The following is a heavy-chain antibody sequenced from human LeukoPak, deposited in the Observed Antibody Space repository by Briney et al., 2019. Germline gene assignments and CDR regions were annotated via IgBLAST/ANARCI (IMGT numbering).Heavy chain of an antibody. Sequence: KPSETLSLTCTVSGGSINNYYWSWIRQPPGKGLEWIGYIYYTGRTNYNPSLKSRVTISVDTSKSHFSLKMSTLTAADTAVYYCARHRGSGYPHFDYWGQGTLVTVSS. CDR3: ARHRGSGYPHFDY. D-gene: IGHD3-22*01. CDR1: GGSINNYY. J-gene: IGHJ4*02. V-gene: IGHV4-59*01. CDR2: IYYTGRT.